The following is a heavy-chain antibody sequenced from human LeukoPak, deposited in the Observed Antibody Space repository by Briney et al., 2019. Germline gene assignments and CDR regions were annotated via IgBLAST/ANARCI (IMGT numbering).Heavy chain of an antibody. D-gene: IGHD4-11*01. Sequence: PSQTLSLTCAVSGGSISSGGYSWSWIRQPPGKGLEWIGYIYHSGSTYYNPSLKSRVTISVDTSKNQFSLKLSSVTAADTAVYYCASSKLQYQLTAFIEWGQGTLVTVSS. CDR3: ASSKLQYQLTAFIE. J-gene: IGHJ4*02. V-gene: IGHV4-30-2*01. CDR1: GGSISSGGYS. CDR2: IYHSGST.